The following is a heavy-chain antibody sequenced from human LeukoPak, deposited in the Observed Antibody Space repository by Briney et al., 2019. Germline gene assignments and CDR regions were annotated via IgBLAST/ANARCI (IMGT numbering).Heavy chain of an antibody. CDR3: ATWGGDYYDSSGYYSNYFDY. D-gene: IGHD3-22*01. CDR2: IYYSGST. Sequence: SETLSLTCTVPGGSISSYYWSWIRQPPGKGLEWIGYIYYSGSTNYNPSLKSRVTISVDTSKNQFSLRLSSVTAADTAVYYCATWGGDYYDSSGYYSNYFDYWGQGTLVTVSS. CDR1: GGSISSYY. V-gene: IGHV4-59*01. J-gene: IGHJ4*02.